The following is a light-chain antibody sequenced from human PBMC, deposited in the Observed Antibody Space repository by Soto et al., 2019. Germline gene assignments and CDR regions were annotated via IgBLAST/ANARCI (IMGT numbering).Light chain of an antibody. V-gene: IGLV2-14*01. CDR1: SSDVGYFNY. CDR3: SSYTTSTTWV. Sequence: QSALTQPASVSGSPGQSITISCTGTSSDVGYFNYVTWLQQHPGQAPKLMIYEVTNRPPGVSNRFSGSKSGNTASLTISGLQAEEEADYYCSSYTTSTTWVFGGGTKLTVL. J-gene: IGLJ3*02. CDR2: EVT.